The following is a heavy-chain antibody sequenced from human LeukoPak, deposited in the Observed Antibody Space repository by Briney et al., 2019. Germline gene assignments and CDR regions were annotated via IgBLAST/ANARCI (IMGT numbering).Heavy chain of an antibody. V-gene: IGHV4-39*01. CDR1: GGSISSSSYY. CDR2: IYYSGST. D-gene: IGHD2-2*01. J-gene: IGHJ5*02. CDR3: ARHDGRDIVVVPAATYNWFDP. Sequence: PSETLSLTCTVSGGSISSSSYYWGWIRQPPGKGLEWIGSIYYSGSTYYNPSLKSRVTISVDTSKNQFSLKLSSVTAADTAVYYCARHDGRDIVVVPAATYNWFDPWGQGTLVTASS.